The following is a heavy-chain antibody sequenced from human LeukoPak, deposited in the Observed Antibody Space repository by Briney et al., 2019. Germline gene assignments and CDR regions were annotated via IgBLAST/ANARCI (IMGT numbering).Heavy chain of an antibody. Sequence: SETLSLTCTVSGGSISSYYWSWIRQPPGKGLEWIGYIYYSGSTNYNPSLKSRVTISVDTSKNQFSLKLSSVTAADTAVYYCARGGFTPDAFHIWGQGTMVTVSS. D-gene: IGHD2-15*01. CDR1: GGSISSYY. CDR2: IYYSGST. V-gene: IGHV4-59*01. J-gene: IGHJ3*02. CDR3: ARGGFTPDAFHI.